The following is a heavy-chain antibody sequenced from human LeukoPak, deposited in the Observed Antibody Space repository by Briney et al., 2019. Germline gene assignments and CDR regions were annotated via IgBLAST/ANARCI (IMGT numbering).Heavy chain of an antibody. CDR2: ISGYNGHT. D-gene: IGHD3-10*01. CDR3: ARDSREVLLWFGEFSP. J-gene: IGHJ5*02. V-gene: IGHV1-18*01. Sequence: GASVKVSCKASSYTFTSYGISWVRQAPGQGLEWMGWISGYNGHTKYAQKFQGRATMTTDTSTSTAYMELRSLRSDDTAVYYCARDSREVLLWFGEFSPWGQGTLVTVSS. CDR1: SYTFTSYG.